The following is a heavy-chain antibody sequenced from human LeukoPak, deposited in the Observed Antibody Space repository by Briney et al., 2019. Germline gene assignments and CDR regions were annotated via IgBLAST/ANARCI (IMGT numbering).Heavy chain of an antibody. D-gene: IGHD3-22*01. CDR3: ARGRDSSGYTRWFDP. CDR2: INPNSGGT. V-gene: IGHV1-2*04. Sequence: ASVKVSCKSSGYTFTTYGITWVRQAPGQGLEWMGWINPNSGGTNYAQKFQGWVTMTRDTSISTAYMELSRLRSDDTAVYYCARGRDSSGYTRWFDPWGQGTLVTVSS. CDR1: GYTFTTYG. J-gene: IGHJ5*02.